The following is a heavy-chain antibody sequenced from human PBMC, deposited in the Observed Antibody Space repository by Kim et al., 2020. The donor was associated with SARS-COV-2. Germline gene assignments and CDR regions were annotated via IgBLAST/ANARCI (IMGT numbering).Heavy chain of an antibody. CDR2: INHSGST. CDR1: GGSFSGYY. Sequence: SETLSLTCAVYGGSFSGYYWSWIRQPPGKGLEWIGEINHSGSTNYNPSLKSRVTISVDTSKNQFSLKLSSVTAADTAVYYCARGPYTQRRPTSPIAAAGNVYYYGMDVWGQGTTVTVSS. V-gene: IGHV4-34*01. D-gene: IGHD6-13*01. J-gene: IGHJ6*02. CDR3: ARGPYTQRRPTSPIAAAGNVYYYGMDV.